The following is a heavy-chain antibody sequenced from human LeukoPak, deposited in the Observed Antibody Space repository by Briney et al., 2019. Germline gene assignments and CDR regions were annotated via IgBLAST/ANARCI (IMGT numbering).Heavy chain of an antibody. CDR1: GFTFSSYS. Sequence: GGSLRLSCAASGFTFSSYSMNWVRQAPGKGLEWVSSISSSSVYINYADSVKGRFTISRDNAKNSLYLQMNSLRAEDTAVYYCARDGKQQWLVHLTFDYWGQGTLVTVSS. CDR2: ISSSSVYI. V-gene: IGHV3-21*01. CDR3: ARDGKQQWLVHLTFDY. J-gene: IGHJ4*02. D-gene: IGHD6-19*01.